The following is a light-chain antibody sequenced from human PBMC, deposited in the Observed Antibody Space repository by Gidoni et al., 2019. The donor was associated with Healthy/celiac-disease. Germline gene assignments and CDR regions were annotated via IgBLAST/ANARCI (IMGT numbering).Light chain of an antibody. V-gene: IGKV3-11*01. CDR1: QSVSSY. Sequence: EIVLTQSPATLSLSPGERATLSCRASQSVSSYLAWYQQKPGQAPRLLIYDASNRATGIPARFSGSGSGTDFTLTISSLEPEDFAVYYCQQRSNWLPATFGQGTRLEIK. CDR2: DAS. J-gene: IGKJ5*01. CDR3: QQRSNWLPAT.